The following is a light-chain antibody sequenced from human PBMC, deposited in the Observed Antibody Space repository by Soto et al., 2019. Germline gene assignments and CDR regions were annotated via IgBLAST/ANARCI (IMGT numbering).Light chain of an antibody. CDR3: EAYDPTLRTSL. V-gene: IGLV1-40*01. Sequence: QSVLTQPPSVSGAPGQRVTISCTGSSSNIGAGHAVHWYQQLPGTAPKLLIHSNNNRPSGVPDRFSGSKSGTSASLAIAGLQTDNEADYYCEAYDPTLRTSLFGGGTQLTVL. CDR1: SSNIGAGHA. J-gene: IGLJ2*01. CDR2: SNN.